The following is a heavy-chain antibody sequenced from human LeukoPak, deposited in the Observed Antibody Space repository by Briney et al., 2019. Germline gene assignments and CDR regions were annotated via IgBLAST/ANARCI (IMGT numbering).Heavy chain of an antibody. J-gene: IGHJ4*02. D-gene: IGHD5-12*01. CDR1: GFTFSSYG. Sequence: GGSLRLSCAASGFTFSSYGMSWVRQAPGKGLEWVAFIRYDGSNKYYADSVKGRFTISRDNSKNTLYLQMNSLRAEDTAVYYCAKETGYSGYDYYFDYWGQGTLVTVSS. V-gene: IGHV3-30*02. CDR3: AKETGYSGYDYYFDY. CDR2: IRYDGSNK.